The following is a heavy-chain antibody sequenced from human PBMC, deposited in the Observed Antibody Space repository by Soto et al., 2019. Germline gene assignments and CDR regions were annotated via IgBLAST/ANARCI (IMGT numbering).Heavy chain of an antibody. CDR2: INPSGGST. V-gene: IGHV1-46*01. CDR1: GDTFTSNY. Sequence: GASVKLSCKASGDTFTSNYMHWVRQAPGQGLEWMGIINPSGGSTSYAQKFQGRVTMTRDTSTSTVYMELSSLRSEDTAVYYCARDSRSVGARAPYNWFDPWGQGTLVTVSS. J-gene: IGHJ5*02. D-gene: IGHD1-26*01. CDR3: ARDSRSVGARAPYNWFDP.